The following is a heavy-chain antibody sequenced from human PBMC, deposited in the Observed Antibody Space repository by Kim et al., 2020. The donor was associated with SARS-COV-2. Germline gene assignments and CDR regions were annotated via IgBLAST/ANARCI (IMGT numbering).Heavy chain of an antibody. CDR1: GGSISSSSYY. V-gene: IGHV4-39*01. CDR2: IYYSGST. CDR3: ARDCGGDCYPP. D-gene: IGHD2-21*02. Sequence: SETLSLTCTVSGGSISSSSYYWGWIRQPPGKGLEWIGSIYYSGSTYYNPSLRSRVTISVDTSKNQFSLKLSSVTAADTAVYYCARDCGGDCYPPWGQGTLVTVSS. J-gene: IGHJ5*02.